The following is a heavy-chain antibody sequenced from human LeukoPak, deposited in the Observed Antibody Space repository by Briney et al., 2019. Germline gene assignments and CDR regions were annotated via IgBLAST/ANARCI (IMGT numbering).Heavy chain of an antibody. CDR3: AKDLFDFWSGYPSSPFDY. CDR1: GFTFSNYW. J-gene: IGHJ4*02. CDR2: IKEDGSDK. Sequence: GGSLRLSCAASGFTFSNYWMNWVRQAPGKGLEWVANIKEDGSDKYYVDSVKGRFSISKDNAKNSLYLQMNSLRVEDTAVYYCAKDLFDFWSGYPSSPFDYWGQGTLVTVSS. V-gene: IGHV3-7*01. D-gene: IGHD3-3*01.